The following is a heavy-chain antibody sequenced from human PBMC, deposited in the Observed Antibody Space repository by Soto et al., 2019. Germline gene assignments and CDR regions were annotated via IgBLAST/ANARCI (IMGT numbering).Heavy chain of an antibody. D-gene: IGHD3-22*01. CDR2: IRSEAYGGTT. CDR1: GFTLGDSD. Sequence: PGVSLRLSCTASGFTLGDSDMRWFRQAPGKGLEWVGFIRSEAYGGTTEYAASVKGRFTISRDDSKSIAYLQMNSLKTEDTAVYYCTRGLFDSSGNKWFDPWGQGTLVTVSS. V-gene: IGHV3-49*03. J-gene: IGHJ5*02. CDR3: TRGLFDSSGNKWFDP.